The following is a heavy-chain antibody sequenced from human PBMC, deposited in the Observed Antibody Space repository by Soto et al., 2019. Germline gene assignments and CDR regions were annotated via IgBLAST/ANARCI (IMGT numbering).Heavy chain of an antibody. Sequence: ASVKVSCKASGYTFTSYYMHWVRQAPGQGLEWMGIINPSGGSTSYAQKFQGRVTMTRDTSTSTVYMELSSLRSEDTAVYYCAREPSDYGDYGAYYYYGMDVWGQGTTVTVS. CDR1: GYTFTSYY. D-gene: IGHD4-17*01. CDR3: AREPSDYGDYGAYYYYGMDV. V-gene: IGHV1-46*01. J-gene: IGHJ6*02. CDR2: INPSGGST.